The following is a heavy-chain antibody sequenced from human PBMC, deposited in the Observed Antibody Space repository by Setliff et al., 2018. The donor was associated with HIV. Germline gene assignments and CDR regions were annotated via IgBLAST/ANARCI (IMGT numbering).Heavy chain of an antibody. CDR3: ARGAPYCNHGVCHLFDY. J-gene: IGHJ4*01. CDR2: SDHSGIT. D-gene: IGHD2-8*01. V-gene: IGHV4-34*01. Sequence: SETLSLTCAVNGGSFSGYYWSWIRQPPGKGLEWIGESDHSGITNYNPSLKSRVTISVDTSKSQFSLRLSSVTAADTAVYYCARGAPYCNHGVCHLFDYWGHGNRVTVS. CDR1: GGSFSGYY.